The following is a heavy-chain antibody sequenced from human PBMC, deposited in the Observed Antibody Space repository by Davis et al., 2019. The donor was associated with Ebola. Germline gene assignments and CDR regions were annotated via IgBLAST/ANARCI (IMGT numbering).Heavy chain of an antibody. D-gene: IGHD6-13*01. CDR2: IYYSGST. CDR3: AREMLSSSSWYLYYYYYGMDV. V-gene: IGHV4-59*01. CDR1: GGSISSYY. J-gene: IGHJ6*02. Sequence: SETLSLTCTVSGGSISSYYWSWIRQPPGKGLEWIGYIYYSGSTNYNPSLKSRVTISVDTSKNQFSLKLSSVTAADTAVYYCAREMLSSSSWYLYYYYYGMDVWGQGTTVTVSS.